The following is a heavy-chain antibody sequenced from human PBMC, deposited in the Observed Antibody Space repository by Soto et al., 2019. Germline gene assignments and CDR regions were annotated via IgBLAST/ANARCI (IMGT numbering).Heavy chain of an antibody. D-gene: IGHD5-12*01. Sequence: ASVKVSCKASGYTFTGYYMHWVRQAPGQGLEWMGWINPNSGGTNYAQKFQGWVTMTRDTSISTAYMELSRLRSDDTAVYYCARDQKLNSGYGSVRYYYYGMDVWGLGTTVTVSS. CDR3: ARDQKLNSGYGSVRYYYYGMDV. J-gene: IGHJ6*02. CDR1: GYTFTGYY. V-gene: IGHV1-2*04. CDR2: INPNSGGT.